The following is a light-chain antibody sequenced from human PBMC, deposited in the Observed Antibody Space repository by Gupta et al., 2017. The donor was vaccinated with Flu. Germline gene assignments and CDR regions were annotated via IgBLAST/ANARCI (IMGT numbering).Light chain of an antibody. CDR3: QQYNSYSCT. V-gene: IGKV1-5*03. Sequence: DIQMTQSPSTLSASVGDRVTITCRASQNIGSWLAWYQQKPGKAPKVLIYKASGLESGVPSRFSGSGSGTEFTLTITSLQPDDFATYYCQQYNSYSCTFGQGTKLEIK. J-gene: IGKJ2*02. CDR2: KAS. CDR1: QNIGSW.